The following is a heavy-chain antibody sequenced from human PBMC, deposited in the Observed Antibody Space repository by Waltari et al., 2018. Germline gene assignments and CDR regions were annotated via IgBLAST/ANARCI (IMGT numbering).Heavy chain of an antibody. CDR1: GFTPGDSV. D-gene: IGHD3-22*01. V-gene: IGHV3-49*04. CDR2: IRSKVYGATT. CDR3: TKTAAHYDSSACTH. J-gene: IGHJ4*02. Sequence: EVKLVDSGGGLVQPGLSLRISCTASGFTPGDSVMNLVRQAPGTGLEWVGLIRSKVYGATTNYAAAVKGRFTISRDESKSIGFLQRNSLKTEDTAVYYCTKTAAHYDSSACTHWGQGTLVTVSS.